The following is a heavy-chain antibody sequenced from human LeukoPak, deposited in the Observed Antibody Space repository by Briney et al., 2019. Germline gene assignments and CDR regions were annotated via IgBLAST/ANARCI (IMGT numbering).Heavy chain of an antibody. Sequence: GGSLRLSCEASGFSFPYGMSWVRQAPGKGLEWGAGITNSGENTYYADSVKGRFTISRDNSMNTLFLEMNSLRVEDTAGYYCAKGRGSRVWAPWDNWGQGTLITVSS. D-gene: IGHD3-16*01. J-gene: IGHJ4*02. V-gene: IGHV3-23*01. CDR3: AKGRGSRVWAPWDN. CDR2: ITNSGENT. CDR1: GFSFPYG.